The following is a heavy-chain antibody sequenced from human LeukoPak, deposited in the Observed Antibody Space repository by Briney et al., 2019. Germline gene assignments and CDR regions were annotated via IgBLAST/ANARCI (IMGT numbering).Heavy chain of an antibody. CDR2: IIPIFGTA. D-gene: IGHD3-22*01. V-gene: IGHV1-69*13. CDR1: GGTFSSYA. Sequence: ASVKVSCKASGGTFSSYAISWVRQAPGQGLEWMGGIIPIFGTANYAQKFQGRVTITADESTSTAYMELSSLRSEDTAVYYCARDGAGYYYDSSGYPFFDYWGQGTLVTVSS. CDR3: ARDGAGYYYDSSGYPFFDY. J-gene: IGHJ4*02.